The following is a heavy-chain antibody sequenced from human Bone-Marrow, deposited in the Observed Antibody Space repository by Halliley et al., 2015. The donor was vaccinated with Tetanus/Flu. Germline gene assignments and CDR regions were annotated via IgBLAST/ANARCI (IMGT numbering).Heavy chain of an antibody. CDR3: ARAPKYDYDLGDVGLHIFDS. V-gene: IGHV4-59*01. J-gene: IGHJ4*02. CDR1: GGSMSNYF. CDR2: IYYSGLT. Sequence: TLSLTCTVSGGSMSNYFWSWIRQPPGKRLEWIGNIYYSGLTKYNPSLKSRVSISIDTPKNHFSLKVSSVTAADTAIYYCARAPKYDYDLGDVGLHIFDSWGQGTLVTVSS. D-gene: IGHD3-22*01.